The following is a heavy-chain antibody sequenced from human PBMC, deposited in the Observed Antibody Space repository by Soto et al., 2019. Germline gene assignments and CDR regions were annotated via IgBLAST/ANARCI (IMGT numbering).Heavy chain of an antibody. D-gene: IGHD3-3*01. CDR1: GGSISSYY. J-gene: IGHJ5*02. CDR2: IYYSGST. CDR3: ARGSYDFWSGYYRVAARNWFDP. V-gene: IGHV4-59*01. Sequence: PSETLSLTCTVSGGSISSYYWSWIRQPPGKGLEWIGYIYYSGSTNYNPSLKSRVTISVDTSKNQFSLKLSSVTAADTAVYYCARGSYDFWSGYYRVAARNWFDPWGQGTLVTVSS.